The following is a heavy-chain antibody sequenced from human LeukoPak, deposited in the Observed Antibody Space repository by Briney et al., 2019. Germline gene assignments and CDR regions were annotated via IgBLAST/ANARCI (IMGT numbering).Heavy chain of an antibody. J-gene: IGHJ4*02. CDR1: GGSISSHY. D-gene: IGHD1-14*01. CDR3: ARAGLARYFDY. V-gene: IGHV4-59*11. CDR2: IYYSGST. Sequence: SETLSLTCTVSGGSISSHYWSRIRQPPGKGLEWIGYIYYSGSTNYNPSLKSRVTISVDTSKNQFSLKLSSVTAADTAVYYCARAGLARYFDYWGQGTLVTVSS.